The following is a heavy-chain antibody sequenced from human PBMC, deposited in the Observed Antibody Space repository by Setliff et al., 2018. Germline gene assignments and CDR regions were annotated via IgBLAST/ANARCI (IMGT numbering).Heavy chain of an antibody. Sequence: ASVKVSCKASGYTFTRYGFSWVRQAPGQGLEWMGWISVYNGKTKYAQKFQGRVTMTTDTSTRPAYMEVTSQRSDDTAVYYCATEKFPGDWGDYWGQGTLVTVSS. CDR1: GYTFTRYG. J-gene: IGHJ4*02. D-gene: IGHD2-21*01. V-gene: IGHV1-18*01. CDR3: ATEKFPGDWGDY. CDR2: ISVYNGKT.